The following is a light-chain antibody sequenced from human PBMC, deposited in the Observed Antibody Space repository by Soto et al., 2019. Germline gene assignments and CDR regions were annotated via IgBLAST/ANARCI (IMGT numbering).Light chain of an antibody. CDR1: SGDIGSYNR. Sequence: QSALTQPASVSGSPGQSITISCTGTSGDIGSYNRVSWYQQHPGKAPKLIIYDVTKRPSGVPDRFSGSKSDNTASLTISGLQAEDEADYYCCSYAGIYTVLFGGGTKLTVL. J-gene: IGLJ2*01. CDR3: CSYAGIYTVL. V-gene: IGLV2-11*01. CDR2: DVT.